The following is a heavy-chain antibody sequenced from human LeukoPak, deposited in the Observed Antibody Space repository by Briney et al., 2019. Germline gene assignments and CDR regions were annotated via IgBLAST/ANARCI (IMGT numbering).Heavy chain of an antibody. J-gene: IGHJ4*02. CDR2: IRSKAYGGTT. CDR3: TLSYGDYLYYFDY. V-gene: IGHV3-49*03. D-gene: IGHD4-17*01. Sequence: PGGSLRLSCTASGFTFGDYAMSWFRQAPGKGLEWVGFIRSKAYGGTTEYAASVKGRLTISRDDSKSIAYLQMNSLKTEDTAVYYCTLSYGDYLYYFDYWGQGTLVTVSS. CDR1: GFTFGDYA.